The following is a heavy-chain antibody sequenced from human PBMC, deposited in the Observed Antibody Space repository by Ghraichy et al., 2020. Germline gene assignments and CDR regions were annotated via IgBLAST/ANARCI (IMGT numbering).Heavy chain of an antibody. CDR1: GFTFSSYS. CDR2: ISSSSSYI. J-gene: IGHJ6*02. V-gene: IGHV3-21*01. Sequence: GGSLRLSCAASGFTFSSYSMNWVRQAPGKGLEWVSSISSSSSYIYYADSVKGRFTISRDNAKNSLYLQMNSLRAEDTAVYYCAREGSSGWYGQNYYYYYGMDVWGQGTTVTVSS. CDR3: AREGSSGWYGQNYYYYYGMDV. D-gene: IGHD6-19*01.